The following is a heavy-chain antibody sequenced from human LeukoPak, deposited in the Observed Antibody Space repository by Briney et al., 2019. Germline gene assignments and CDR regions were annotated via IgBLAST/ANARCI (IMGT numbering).Heavy chain of an antibody. D-gene: IGHD5-24*01. J-gene: IGHJ4*02. CDR3: AKIGTPWLQWTYFDY. V-gene: IGHV3-30*04. CDR1: RFTFRSYA. CDR2: ISHDGHGK. Sequence: GGSLRLSCAASRFTFRSYAMHWVRQAPGKGLEWVAVISHDGHGKYYADSVQGRFTISRDNSKNTLYLQMDSLRAEDTAVYYCAKIGTPWLQWTYFDYWGQGTLVTVSS.